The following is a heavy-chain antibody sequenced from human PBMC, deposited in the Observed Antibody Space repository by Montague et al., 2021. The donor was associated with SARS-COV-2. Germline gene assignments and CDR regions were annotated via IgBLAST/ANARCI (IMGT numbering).Heavy chain of an antibody. CDR3: ARRVTGTTVHYYYYGMDV. CDR1: GGSISSSSYY. CDR2: IYYSGST. J-gene: IGHJ6*02. Sequence: TLSLTCTVSGGSISSSSYYWGWIRQPPGKGLEWIGSIYYSGSTYYNPSLKSRVTISVDTSKNQFSLKLSSVTAADTAVYYCARRVTGTTVHYYYYGMDVWGQGTTVTVSS. D-gene: IGHD1-20*01. V-gene: IGHV4-39*01.